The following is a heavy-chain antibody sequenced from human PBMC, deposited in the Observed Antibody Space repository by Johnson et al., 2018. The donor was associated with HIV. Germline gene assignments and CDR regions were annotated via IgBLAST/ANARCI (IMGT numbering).Heavy chain of an antibody. Sequence: MPLRESLGAVFQPGRSLRLSCTASPCAFDDYGMSWVRPGPGKGPEWVSGINWNGESPGYAESVKVRFTIFRDNAKNSTYLEMNSLRVEDTALYYCARNYGSGTYFCNEAFDMWGQGTRVIVSS. J-gene: IGHJ3*02. V-gene: IGHV3-20*04. D-gene: IGHD3-10*01. CDR2: INWNGESP. CDR3: ARNYGSGTYFCNEAFDM. CDR1: PCAFDDYG.